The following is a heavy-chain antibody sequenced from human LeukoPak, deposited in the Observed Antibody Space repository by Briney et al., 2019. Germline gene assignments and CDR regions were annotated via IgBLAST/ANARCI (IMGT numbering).Heavy chain of an antibody. V-gene: IGHV1-69*13. Sequence: ASVKVSCKASGYTFTSYGISWVRQAPGQGLEWMGGIIPIFGTANYAQKFQGRVTITADESTSTAYMELRSLRSDDTAVYYCARDDYGDSKGRFDPWGQGTLVTVSS. CDR1: GYTFTSYG. CDR2: IIPIFGTA. D-gene: IGHD4-17*01. J-gene: IGHJ5*02. CDR3: ARDDYGDSKGRFDP.